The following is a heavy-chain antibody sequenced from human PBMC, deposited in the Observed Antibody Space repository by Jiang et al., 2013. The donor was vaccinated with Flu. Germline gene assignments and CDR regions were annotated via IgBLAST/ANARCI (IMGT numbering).Heavy chain of an antibody. CDR1: GFTFSSYW. CDR3: ARDDVVVVAATQDYYYYGMDV. CDR2: INSDGSST. V-gene: IGHV3-74*01. J-gene: IGHJ6*02. Sequence: VQLVESGGGLVQPGGSLRLSCAASGFTFSSYWMHWVRQAPGKGLVWVSRINSDGSSTSYADSVKGRFTISRDNAKNTLYLQMNSLRAEDTAVYYCARDDVVVVAATQDYYYYGMDVWGQGTTVTVSS. D-gene: IGHD2-15*01.